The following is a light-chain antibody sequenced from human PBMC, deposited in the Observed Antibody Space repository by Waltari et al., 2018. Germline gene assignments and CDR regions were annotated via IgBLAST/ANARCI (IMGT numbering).Light chain of an antibody. CDR1: SSDIGIFNF. V-gene: IGLV2-14*01. CDR3: SSYTTSNSLVV. CDR2: EVR. J-gene: IGLJ2*01. Sequence: QSPLTQPASVSDTTTQSNTISCRGTSSDIGIFNFVSWYQQHPGKAPKLIIYEVRNRPSGVSSRFSGSKSGDTASLTISGLQPDDEAIYYCSSYTTSNSLVVFGAGTTLTV.